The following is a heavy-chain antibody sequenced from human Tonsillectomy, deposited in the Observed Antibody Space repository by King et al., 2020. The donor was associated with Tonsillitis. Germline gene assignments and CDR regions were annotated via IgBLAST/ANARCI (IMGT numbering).Heavy chain of an antibody. Sequence: VQLVESGGGLVQPGGSLKLSCAASGFTFSGSAMHRVRQASGKGLEWVGRIRSKANSYATAYAASVKGRFTISRDDSKNTAYLQMNSLKTEDTAVYYCTKDYGDYSNWFDPWGQGTLVTVSS. D-gene: IGHD4-17*01. J-gene: IGHJ5*02. V-gene: IGHV3-73*01. CDR3: TKDYGDYSNWFDP. CDR1: GFTFSGSA. CDR2: IRSKANSYAT.